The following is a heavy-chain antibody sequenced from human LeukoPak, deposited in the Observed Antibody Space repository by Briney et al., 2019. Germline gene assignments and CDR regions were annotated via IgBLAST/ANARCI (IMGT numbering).Heavy chain of an antibody. CDR3: AKDRGSGSYSFDH. D-gene: IGHD3-10*01. V-gene: IGHV3-30*02. CDR1: GFTFSSYN. Sequence: GGSLRLSCAASGFTFSSYNMHWVRQAPGKGLEWVAFILYDGSDEYYPDSMKGRFTVSRDNSKNTLYLQVNSLRPEDTAAYYCAKDRGSGSYSFDHWGRGTLVTVSS. CDR2: ILYDGSDE. J-gene: IGHJ5*02.